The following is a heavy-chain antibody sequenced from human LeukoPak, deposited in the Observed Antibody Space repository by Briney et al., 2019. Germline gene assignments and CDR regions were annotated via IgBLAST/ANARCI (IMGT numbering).Heavy chain of an antibody. J-gene: IGHJ4*02. CDR2: INHSGST. Sequence: SGTLSLTCAVYGGSFSGYYWSWIRQPPGKGLEWIGEINHSGSTNYNPSLKSRVTISIDTSKNQFSLKLTSLNAADTAVYYCAREGPIRFLAQLDYWGQGTLVTVSS. V-gene: IGHV4-34*01. CDR1: GGSFSGYY. D-gene: IGHD3-3*01. CDR3: AREGPIRFLAQLDY.